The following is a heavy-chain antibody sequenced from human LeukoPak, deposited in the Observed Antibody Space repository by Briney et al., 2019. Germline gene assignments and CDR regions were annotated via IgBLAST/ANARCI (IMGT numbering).Heavy chain of an antibody. J-gene: IGHJ4*02. CDR1: GYTFTSYY. CDR2: IIPIFGTA. V-gene: IGHV1-69*13. CDR3: ARADSAVAGSSFDY. Sequence: SVKVSCKASGYTFTSYYMHWVRQAPGQGLEWMGGIIPIFGTANYAQKFQGRVTITADESTSTAYMELSSLRSEDTAVYYCARADSAVAGSSFDYWGQGTLVTVSS. D-gene: IGHD6-19*01.